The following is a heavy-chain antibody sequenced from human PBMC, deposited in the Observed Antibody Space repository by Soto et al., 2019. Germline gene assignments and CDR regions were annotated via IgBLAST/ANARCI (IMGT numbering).Heavy chain of an antibody. J-gene: IGHJ4*02. D-gene: IGHD1-26*01. CDR3: AREELPIDY. Sequence: SETLSLTCTVSGGSISSGDYYWSWIRQPPGKGLEWIGYIYYLGNTAYNPSLKSRVTISVDTSKNQLSLKLNSVTAADTAVYYCAREELPIDYWGQGTLVTVSS. V-gene: IGHV4-30-4*02. CDR2: IYYLGNT. CDR1: GGSISSGDYY.